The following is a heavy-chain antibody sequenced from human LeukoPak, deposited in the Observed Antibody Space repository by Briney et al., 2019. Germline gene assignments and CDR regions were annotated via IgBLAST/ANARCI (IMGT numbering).Heavy chain of an antibody. CDR2: ISTNGGST. D-gene: IGHD3-10*01. V-gene: IGHV3-64D*06. J-gene: IGHJ4*02. CDR1: GFTFSSYA. CDR3: VKQGYSGSGSYYILAY. Sequence: GGSLRLSCSASGFTFSSYAMHWVRQAPGKGLEYVSAISTNGGSTYYADSVKGRFTISRDNSKNTLYLQMSSLRAEDTAVYYCVKQGYSGSGSYYILAYWGRGTLVTVSS.